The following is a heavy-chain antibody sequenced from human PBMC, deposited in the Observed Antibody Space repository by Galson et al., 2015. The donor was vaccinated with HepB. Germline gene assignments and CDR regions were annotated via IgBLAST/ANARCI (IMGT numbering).Heavy chain of an antibody. CDR2: ISSSSSYT. D-gene: IGHD6-19*01. CDR3: ARDRTSGGKQWLVRDAFDI. Sequence: SLRLSCAASGFTFSDYYMSWIRQAPGKGLEWVSYISSSSSYTNYADSVKGRFTISRDNAKNSLYLQMNSLRAEDTAVYYCARDRTSGGKQWLVRDAFDIWGQGTMVTVSS. V-gene: IGHV3-11*05. J-gene: IGHJ3*02. CDR1: GFTFSDYY.